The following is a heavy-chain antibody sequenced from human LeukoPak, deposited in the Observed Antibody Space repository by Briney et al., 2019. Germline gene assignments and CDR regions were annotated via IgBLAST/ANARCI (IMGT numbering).Heavy chain of an antibody. D-gene: IGHD2-15*01. CDR2: IYYSGST. J-gene: IGHJ5*02. V-gene: IGHV4-59*01. CDR1: GGSISSYY. Sequence: PSETLSLTCTVSGGSISSYYWSWIRQPPGKGLEWIGYIYYSGSTNYNPSLKSRVTISVDTSKNQFSLKLSSVTAADTAVHYCARDGSGYCSGGSCYHWFDPWGQGTLVTVSS. CDR3: ARDGSGYCSGGSCYHWFDP.